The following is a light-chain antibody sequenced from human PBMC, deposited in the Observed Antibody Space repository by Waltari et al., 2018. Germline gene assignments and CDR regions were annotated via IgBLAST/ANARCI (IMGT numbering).Light chain of an antibody. CDR3: HQHGRSLPWL. V-gene: IGKV3-20*01. CDR1: QTINNNG. CDR2: GVS. Sequence: EIVLTQSPDTLSLSPGDSATPSCRASQTINNNGLPWFQQKSGQAPSLLIYGVSRRAPGIPDRFRGAGAATDFTLTIARLEPEDFAVYYCHQHGRSLPWLFGQGTKVEIK. J-gene: IGKJ1*01.